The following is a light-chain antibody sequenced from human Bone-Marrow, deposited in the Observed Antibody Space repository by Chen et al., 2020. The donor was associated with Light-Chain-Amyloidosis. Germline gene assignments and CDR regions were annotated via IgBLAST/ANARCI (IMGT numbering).Light chain of an antibody. CDR2: GAS. Sequence: EIVMTQSPATLSVSPGERATLSCRASQSVFSSLAWYQQKPGQAPRLLISGASTRATDIPARFSGSGSGTDFTLTISNLQSEDFATYYCHQYDNRYRLGQGTKLEIK. V-gene: IGKV3-15*01. J-gene: IGKJ2*03. CDR1: QSVFSS. CDR3: HQYDNRYR.